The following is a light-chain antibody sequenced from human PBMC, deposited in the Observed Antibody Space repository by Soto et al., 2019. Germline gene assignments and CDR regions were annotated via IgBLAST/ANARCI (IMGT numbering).Light chain of an antibody. Sequence: DIQMTQSPSTLSGSVGDRVTITCRSSQTISSWLAWYQQKPGKAPKLLIYRASTFKSGVPSRFSGSGSGTEFTLTISSLQPDDFVTYYCQHYNSYSDAFGQGTKVELK. CDR2: RAS. V-gene: IGKV1-5*03. CDR3: QHYNSYSDA. J-gene: IGKJ1*01. CDR1: QTISSW.